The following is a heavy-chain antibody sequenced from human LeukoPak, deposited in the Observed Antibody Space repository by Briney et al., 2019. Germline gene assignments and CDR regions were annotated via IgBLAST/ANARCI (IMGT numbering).Heavy chain of an antibody. CDR2: INGDDSIV. CDR1: GFTLSNYW. D-gene: IGHD3-16*01. V-gene: IGHV3-74*01. Sequence: RGSLRLSCAASGFTLSNYWMHWVRQAPGKGLVWVSRINGDDSIVNYADPVKGRFTISRDNAKNTLYLQMNSLRDEDTAVFYCARGTSHDYVWGTFRPYWGQGTLVTAST. J-gene: IGHJ4*02. CDR3: ARGTSHDYVWGTFRPY.